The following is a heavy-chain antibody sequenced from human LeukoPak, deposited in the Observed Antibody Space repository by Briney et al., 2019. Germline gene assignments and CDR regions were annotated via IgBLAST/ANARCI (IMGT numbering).Heavy chain of an antibody. CDR3: ARGSKYSYGLNY. CDR1: GGTFSSYA. Sequence: ASVKVSCKASGGTFSSYAISWVRQAPGQGLEWMGWINPNSGGTKYAQKFQGRVTMTRDTSISTAYMELSRLRSDDTAVYYCARGSKYSYGLNYWGQGTLVTVSS. V-gene: IGHV1-2*02. J-gene: IGHJ4*02. D-gene: IGHD5-18*01. CDR2: INPNSGGT.